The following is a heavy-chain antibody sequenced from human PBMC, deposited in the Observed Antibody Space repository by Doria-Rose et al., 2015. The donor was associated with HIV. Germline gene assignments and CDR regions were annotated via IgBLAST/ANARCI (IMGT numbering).Heavy chain of an antibody. V-gene: IGHV4-59*01. CDR2: IFYTGST. Sequence: QVQLQESGPGLVKPSETLSLTCSVSGGSISHYYWSWIRQPPGKGLEYIGDIFYTGSTNYRPSLKSRVSISIDTSKNKFSLGLSSVTAADTAVYYCARVLSGTYDYWGQGTQVTVSS. CDR3: ARVLSGTYDY. CDR1: GGSISHYY. D-gene: IGHD1-26*01. J-gene: IGHJ4*02.